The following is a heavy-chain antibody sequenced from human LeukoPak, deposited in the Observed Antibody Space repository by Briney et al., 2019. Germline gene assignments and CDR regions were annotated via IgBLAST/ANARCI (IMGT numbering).Heavy chain of an antibody. Sequence: GGSLRLSCAASGFTFTSYAMHWVRQAPGKGLEYVSAISSNGGSTYYANSVKGRFTISRDNSKNTLYLQMGSLRAEDIAVYYCARAYCDGDCHLTLWGEGTLVTVS. D-gene: IGHD2-21*02. CDR3: ARAYCDGDCHLTL. V-gene: IGHV3-64*01. CDR2: ISSNGGST. CDR1: GFTFTSYA. J-gene: IGHJ4*02.